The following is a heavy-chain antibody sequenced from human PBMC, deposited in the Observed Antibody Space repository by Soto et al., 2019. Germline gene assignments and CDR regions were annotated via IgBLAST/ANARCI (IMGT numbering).Heavy chain of an antibody. D-gene: IGHD5-18*01. CDR3: AKARPRRTSGYVFDY. CDR2: VSASGLNT. CDR1: GFTFSTYA. Sequence: EVQLLESGGKLVQPGGSLTLSCAASGFTFSTYAMAWVRQAPGKGLEWVSGVSASGLNTDYADPVKGRFYISRDNSKNTVSLHMNSLRPEDTALYYCAKARPRRTSGYVFDYWGQGTPVTVSS. V-gene: IGHV3-23*01. J-gene: IGHJ4*02.